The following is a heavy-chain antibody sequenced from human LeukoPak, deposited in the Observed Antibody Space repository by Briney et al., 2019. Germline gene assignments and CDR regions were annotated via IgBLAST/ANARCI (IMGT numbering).Heavy chain of an antibody. CDR3: ARGYSSGWYRVYYYYYMDV. D-gene: IGHD6-19*01. J-gene: IGHJ6*03. Sequence: PGGSLRLSCAASGFTFSSYWMSWVRQAPGKGLEWVANIKQDGSEKYYVDSVKGRFTISRDNAKNSLYLQMNSLRAEDTAVYYCARGYSSGWYRVYYYYYMDVWGKGTTVTVSS. CDR2: IKQDGSEK. V-gene: IGHV3-7*01. CDR1: GFTFSSYW.